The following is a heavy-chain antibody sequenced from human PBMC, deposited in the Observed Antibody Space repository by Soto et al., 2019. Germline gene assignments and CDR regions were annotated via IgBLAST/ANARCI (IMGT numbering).Heavy chain of an antibody. V-gene: IGHV4-61*01. Sequence: PSETLSLTCTVAGGSVSSGSYFWSWIRQPPGQGLECIGYIYFSGSTNYNPSLKSRLTISIDTSKNQFSLRLSSVTAADTAVYYCARGGYSYGNKPLDYWGQGTLVTVS. J-gene: IGHJ4*02. CDR3: ARGGYSYGNKPLDY. CDR2: IYFSGST. D-gene: IGHD5-18*01. CDR1: GGSVSSGSYF.